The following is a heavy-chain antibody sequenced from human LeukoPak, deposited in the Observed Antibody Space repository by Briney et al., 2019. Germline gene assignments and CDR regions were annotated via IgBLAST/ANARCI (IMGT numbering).Heavy chain of an antibody. Sequence: PSQTLSLTCTVSGGSISSGGYYWSWIRQPPGRGLEWIGYIYHSGSTYYNPSLKSRVTISVDRSKNQFSLKLRSVTAADTAVYYCEREGDVVGATIASWGQGTLVTVSS. V-gene: IGHV4-30-2*01. CDR3: EREGDVVGATIAS. D-gene: IGHD1-26*01. CDR2: IYHSGST. J-gene: IGHJ4*02. CDR1: GGSISSGGYY.